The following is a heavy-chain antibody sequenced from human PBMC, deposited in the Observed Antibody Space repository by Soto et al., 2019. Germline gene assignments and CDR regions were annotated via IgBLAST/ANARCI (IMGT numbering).Heavy chain of an antibody. D-gene: IGHD2-2*02. V-gene: IGHV3-7*03. CDR1: GFTFSSYW. Sequence: EVQLVESGGGLVQPGGSLRLSCAASGFTFSSYWMSWVRQAPGKGLEWVANIKQDGSEKYYVDSVKGRFTISRDNAKNSLYLQMNSLRAEDTAVYYCARVPPDIVVVPAAIPGAFDIWGQGTMVTVSS. CDR3: ARVPPDIVVVPAAIPGAFDI. J-gene: IGHJ3*02. CDR2: IKQDGSEK.